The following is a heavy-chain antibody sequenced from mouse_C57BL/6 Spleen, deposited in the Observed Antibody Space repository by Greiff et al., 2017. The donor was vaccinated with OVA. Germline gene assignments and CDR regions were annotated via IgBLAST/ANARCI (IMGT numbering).Heavy chain of an antibody. CDR2: IDPETGGT. D-gene: IGHD1-1*01. Sequence: QVQLQQSGAELVRPGASVTLSCKASGYTFTDYEMHWVKQTPVHGLEWIGAIDPETGGTAYYQKFKGKAILTADKSSSTAYMELRSLTSEDSAVYYCTRLNYYGSSSLYYAMDYWGQGTSVTVSS. V-gene: IGHV1-15*01. CDR3: TRLNYYGSSSLYYAMDY. J-gene: IGHJ4*01. CDR1: GYTFTDYE.